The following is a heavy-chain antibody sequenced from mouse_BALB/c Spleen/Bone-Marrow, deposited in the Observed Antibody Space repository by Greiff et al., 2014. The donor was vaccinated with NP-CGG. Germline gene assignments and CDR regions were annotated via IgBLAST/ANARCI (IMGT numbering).Heavy chain of an antibody. D-gene: IGHD2-5*01. CDR1: GYIFTSYW. J-gene: IGHJ4*01. Sequence: QVQLKESGAELVRPGASVKLSCKTSGYIFTSYWIHWIKQRSGQGLEWIARIYPGTDSTYYNEKFKGKATLTADKSSNTAYMQLGSLKSEDSAVYFRARTSNPAMDYWGQGTSVTVSS. V-gene: IGHV1-76*01. CDR3: ARTSNPAMDY. CDR2: IYPGTDST.